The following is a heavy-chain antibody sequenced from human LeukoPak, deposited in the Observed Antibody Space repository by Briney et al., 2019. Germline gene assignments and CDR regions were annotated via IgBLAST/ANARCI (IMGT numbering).Heavy chain of an antibody. J-gene: IGHJ4*02. Sequence: GGSLRLSCATSGFIFSHHWMSWVRQAPGKGLEWVANINLDGGKKYHVDSVTGRFTISRDNAQNSLYLQMNSLRVEDTAVYYCARDRGITMIEGDSFDYWGQGTLVTVSS. CDR2: INLDGGKK. CDR3: ARDRGITMIEGDSFDY. D-gene: IGHD3-22*01. V-gene: IGHV3-7*01. CDR1: GFIFSHHW.